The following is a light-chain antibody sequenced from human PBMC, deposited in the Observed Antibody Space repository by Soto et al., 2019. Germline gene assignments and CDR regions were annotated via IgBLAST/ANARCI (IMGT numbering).Light chain of an antibody. J-gene: IGKJ4*01. CDR3: QQRSNGPLT. CDR2: DTS. CDR1: QSVSGY. V-gene: IGKV3-11*01. Sequence: EIVLTQSPATLSLSPGERVTLSCRASQSVSGYLAWYQQKPGQAPRLLIYDTSNRAAGIPARFSGSGSGTDFTLTISSLEPEDFAVYYCQQRSNGPLTFGGGTKVEIK.